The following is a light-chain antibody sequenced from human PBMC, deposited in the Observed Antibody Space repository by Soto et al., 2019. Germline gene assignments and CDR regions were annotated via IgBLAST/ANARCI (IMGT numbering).Light chain of an antibody. CDR1: QGISSY. Sequence: DIQLTQSPSFLYASVSDRVTITCRASQGISSYLAWYQQKPGKAPKLLIFAASTLQSGVPSSFTGSGSGTEFTLTISRLQPEDFATYYCQQGGTFGPGTKVDIK. V-gene: IGKV1-9*01. J-gene: IGKJ3*01. CDR2: AAS. CDR3: QQGGT.